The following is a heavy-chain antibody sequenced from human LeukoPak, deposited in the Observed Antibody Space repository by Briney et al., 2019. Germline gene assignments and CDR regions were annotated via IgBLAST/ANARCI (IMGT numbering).Heavy chain of an antibody. Sequence: PGRSQRLSCAASGFTFSSYAMHWVRQAPGKGLEWVAVISYDGSNKYYADSVKGRFTISRDNSKNTPYLQMNSLRAEDTAVYYCARGFSITMVRGVDYWGQGTLVTVSS. CDR3: ARGFSITMVRGVDY. CDR1: GFTFSSYA. J-gene: IGHJ4*02. V-gene: IGHV3-30*04. CDR2: ISYDGSNK. D-gene: IGHD3-10*01.